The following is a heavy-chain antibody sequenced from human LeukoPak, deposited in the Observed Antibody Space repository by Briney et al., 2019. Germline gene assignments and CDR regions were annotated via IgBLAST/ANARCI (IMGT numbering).Heavy chain of an antibody. V-gene: IGHV3-7*01. J-gene: IGHJ4*02. CDR1: GFPFSTYW. D-gene: IGHD3-10*01. CDR2: INQDGTEK. CDR3: AKVAKYYYGPETYYFFEQ. Sequence: GGSLRLSCAASGFPFSTYWMSWVCQAPGKGLEWVANINQDGTEKYYVDSVKGRFTISRDYAKNSLYLQMNSLRVEDTAVYYCAKVAKYYYGPETYYFFEQWGQGTPVTASS.